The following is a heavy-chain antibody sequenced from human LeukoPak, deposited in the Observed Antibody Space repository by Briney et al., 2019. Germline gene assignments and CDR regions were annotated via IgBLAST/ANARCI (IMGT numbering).Heavy chain of an antibody. J-gene: IGHJ4*02. CDR2: INPNSGGT. CDR1: GYTFTGYY. V-gene: IGHV1-2*02. CDR3: ARGDIVVVPAVPTFDY. D-gene: IGHD2-2*01. Sequence: ASVTVSCKASGYTFTGYYMHWVRQAPGQGLEWMGWINPNSGGTNYAQKFQGRVTMTRDTSISTAYMELSRLRSDDTAVYYCARGDIVVVPAVPTFDYWGQGTLVTVSS.